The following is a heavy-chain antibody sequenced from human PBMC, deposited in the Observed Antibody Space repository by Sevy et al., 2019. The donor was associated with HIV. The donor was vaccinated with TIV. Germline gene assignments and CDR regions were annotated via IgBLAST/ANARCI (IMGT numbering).Heavy chain of an antibody. J-gene: IGHJ4*02. V-gene: IGHV3-30*18. D-gene: IGHD3-22*01. CDR3: AKVGQDYYDSSVYFDY. Sequence: GGSLRLSCAASGFTFSSYGMHWVRQAPGKGLEWVAVISYDGSNKYYADSVKGRFTISRDNSKNTLYLQMNRLRAEDTAVYYCAKVGQDYYDSSVYFDYWGQGTLVTVSS. CDR1: GFTFSSYG. CDR2: ISYDGSNK.